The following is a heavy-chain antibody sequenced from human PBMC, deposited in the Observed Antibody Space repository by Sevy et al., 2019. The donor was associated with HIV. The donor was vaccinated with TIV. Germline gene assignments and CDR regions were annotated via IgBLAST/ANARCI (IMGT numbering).Heavy chain of an antibody. V-gene: IGHV3-23*01. CDR2: ISGSGGST. J-gene: IGHJ6*03. Sequence: GGSLRLSCAASGFTFSSYAMSWVRQAPGKGLEWVSAISGSGGSTYYADSVKGRFTISRDNSKNTLYLQMNSLRAEVTAVYYCAKFPRDIVVVVAATTHYYYYYYMDVWGKGTTVTVSS. D-gene: IGHD2-15*01. CDR1: GFTFSSYA. CDR3: AKFPRDIVVVVAATTHYYYYYYMDV.